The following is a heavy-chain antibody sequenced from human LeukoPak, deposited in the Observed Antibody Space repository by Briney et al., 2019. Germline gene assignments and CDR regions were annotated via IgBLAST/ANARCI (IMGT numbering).Heavy chain of an antibody. J-gene: IGHJ4*02. CDR2: INADWTSI. D-gene: IGHD1-26*01. CDR1: GFTFSSYW. CDR3: ARGERYIPDH. Sequence: GGSLRLTCEASGFTFSSYWMHWVRQAPGKGLVWVSGINADWTSIIYAQSVKARFNINRDTAKNTLYLQMNSLRADYTAVYFCARGERYIPDHWGQGTLVTVSS. V-gene: IGHV3-74*01.